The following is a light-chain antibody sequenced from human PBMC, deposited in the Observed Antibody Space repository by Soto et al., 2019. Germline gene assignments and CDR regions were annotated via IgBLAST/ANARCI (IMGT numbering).Light chain of an antibody. V-gene: IGKV3-11*01. J-gene: IGKJ5*01. CDR2: DAS. Sequence: EIVLAQSPATLSLSPGERATLPCRASQSVSTYLAWYQQKPGQAPRLLIFDASNRATGIPARFSGGGSGTDFTLTISSLEPEDFAVYYCQHRRNWHPFGQGTRLEIK. CDR1: QSVSTY. CDR3: QHRRNWHP.